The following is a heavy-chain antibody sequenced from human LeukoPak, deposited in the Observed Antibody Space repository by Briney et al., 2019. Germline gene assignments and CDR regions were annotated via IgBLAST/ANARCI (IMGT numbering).Heavy chain of an antibody. D-gene: IGHD3-22*01. CDR2: IGTYDGHT. J-gene: IGHJ4*02. Sequence: ASVKVSCKTSGYSFTDYIIAWVRQAPGQGLEGLGCIGTYDGHTNYAQKVQGRVTMTTDTSATTAYLELRSLTSDDTALYYCARLMDNNYDGSAFDYWGQGTLVTVSS. CDR3: ARLMDNNYDGSAFDY. CDR1: GYSFTDYI. V-gene: IGHV1-18*01.